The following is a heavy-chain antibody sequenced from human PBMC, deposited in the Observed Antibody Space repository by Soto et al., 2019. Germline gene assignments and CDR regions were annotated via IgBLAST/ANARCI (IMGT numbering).Heavy chain of an antibody. CDR1: GGTFSNHA. Sequence: QVHLVQSGAEVKKPGSSVKVSCKAPGGTFSNHAINWVRQAPGQGLEWMGRIIPIFTTTNYAQTFQGRVTMTDDESTITAYLELSSLKHDDTAVYYCAREVAADGTFREDVFDIWGQETLGTVSS. V-gene: IGHV1-69*12. D-gene: IGHD6-13*01. J-gene: IGHJ3*02. CDR2: IIPIFTTT. CDR3: AREVAADGTFREDVFDI.